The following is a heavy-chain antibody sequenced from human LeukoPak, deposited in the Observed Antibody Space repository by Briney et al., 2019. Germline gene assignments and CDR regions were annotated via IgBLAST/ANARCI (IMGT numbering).Heavy chain of an antibody. Sequence: SESLSLTCTVSGGSISSSSYYWGWIRQPPGKGLEWIGSIYYSGSTYYSPSLKSPVTISVDTSKNQFSLKLSSVTAADTAVYYCARCGYYDFWSGYNPAIFDYWGQGTLVTVSS. CDR3: ARCGYYDFWSGYNPAIFDY. CDR1: GGSISSSSYY. V-gene: IGHV4-39*01. J-gene: IGHJ4*02. CDR2: IYYSGST. D-gene: IGHD3-3*01.